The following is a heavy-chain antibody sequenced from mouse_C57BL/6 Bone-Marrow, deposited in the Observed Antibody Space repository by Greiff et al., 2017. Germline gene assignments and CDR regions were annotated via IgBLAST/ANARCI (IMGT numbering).Heavy chain of an antibody. CDR1: GFTFSDYG. D-gene: IGHD4-1*01. V-gene: IGHV5-17*01. Sequence: EVQGVESGGGLVKPGGSLKLSCAASGFTFSDYGMHWVRQAPEKGLEWVAYNSSGSSTIYYADTVKGRFTISRDNAKNTLFLQMTSLRSEDTAMYYCAKLGPFDYWGQGTTLTVSS. CDR2: NSSGSSTI. CDR3: AKLGPFDY. J-gene: IGHJ2*01.